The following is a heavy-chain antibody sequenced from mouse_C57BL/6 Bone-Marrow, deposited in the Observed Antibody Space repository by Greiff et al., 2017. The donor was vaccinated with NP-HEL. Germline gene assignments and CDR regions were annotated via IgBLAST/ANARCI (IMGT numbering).Heavy chain of an antibody. D-gene: IGHD4-1*01. Sequence: EVQLVESGGGLVQPGGSLKLSCAASGFTFSDYYMYWVRQTPEKRLEWVAYISNGGGSTYYPDTVKGRFTISRDTAKNTLYLQMSRLNAEDTAMYYCARRPWDNPNYYAMDDWGQGTSVTVSS. CDR3: ARRPWDNPNYYAMDD. CDR1: GFTFSDYY. V-gene: IGHV5-12*01. J-gene: IGHJ4*01. CDR2: ISNGGGST.